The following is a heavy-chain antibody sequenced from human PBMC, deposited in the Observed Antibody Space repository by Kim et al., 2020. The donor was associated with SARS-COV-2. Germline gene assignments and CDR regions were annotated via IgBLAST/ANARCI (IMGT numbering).Heavy chain of an antibody. J-gene: IGHJ4*02. D-gene: IGHD6-25*01. V-gene: IGHV1-2*02. CDR3: ARDSPAAHY. Sequence: SGATTLTQKFQGRVTMTRDTSVSTMYMELNNLGSDDTAIYYCARDSPAAHYWGQGTLVTVSS. CDR2: SGAT.